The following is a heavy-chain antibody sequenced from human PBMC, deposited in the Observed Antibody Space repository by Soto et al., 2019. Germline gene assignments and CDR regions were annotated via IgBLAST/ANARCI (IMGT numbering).Heavy chain of an antibody. CDR1: GFTFSSYA. CDR2: SSGSGGNT. V-gene: IGHV3-23*01. CDR3: AKGRAVNHPTRGLDY. Sequence: EVQLLESGGGLVQPGGSQRLSCAASGFTFSSYAMIWVRQVPGKGLEWVSGSSGSGGNTYYADSVKGRFTISRDNYKNALYLRMDSLRAEDTAVYYCAKGRAVNHPTRGLDYWGQGNLVTVSS. J-gene: IGHJ4*02.